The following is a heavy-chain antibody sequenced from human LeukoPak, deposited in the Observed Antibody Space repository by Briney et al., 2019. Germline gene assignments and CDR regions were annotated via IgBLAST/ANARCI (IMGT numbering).Heavy chain of an antibody. Sequence: PGGSLRLSCAASGFTFSTYSMNWVRQAPGKGLEWVSCISGSSAYIYYADSVKGRFTISRDNAKNSLYLQMNSLRAEDTAVYYCAREGDNDSVDRWGQGTLVTVSS. V-gene: IGHV3-21*06. D-gene: IGHD2-21*02. CDR3: AREGDNDSVDR. CDR2: ISGSSAYI. CDR1: GFTFSTYS. J-gene: IGHJ5*02.